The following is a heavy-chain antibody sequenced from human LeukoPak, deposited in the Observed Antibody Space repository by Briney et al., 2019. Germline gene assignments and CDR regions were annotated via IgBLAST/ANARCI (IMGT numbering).Heavy chain of an antibody. Sequence: GGSLRLSCAASGFSFSDYYMDWVRQAPGKGLEWVGRTRNKAKGYTTEYAASVKGRFPISRDDSQNSLYLQMNSLKTEDTAMYYCARSGDTWTQVFDFWGRGTLVTVSS. CDR2: TRNKAKGYTT. J-gene: IGHJ4*02. V-gene: IGHV3-72*01. CDR3: ARSGDTWTQVFDF. D-gene: IGHD1-1*01. CDR1: GFSFSDYY.